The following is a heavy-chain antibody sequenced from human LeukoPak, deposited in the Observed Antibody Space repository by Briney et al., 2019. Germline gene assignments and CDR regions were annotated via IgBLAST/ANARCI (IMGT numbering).Heavy chain of an antibody. J-gene: IGHJ5*02. D-gene: IGHD3-10*01. CDR1: GFTFTSSA. CDR2: IIPIFGTA. Sequence: GTSVKVSCKASGFTFTSSAMQWVRQAPGQGLEWMGGIIPIFGTANYAQKFQGRVTITADKSTSTAYMELSSLRSEDTAVYYCASGGVSSGTMVRGVITSGFDPWGQGTLVTVSS. CDR3: ASGGVSSGTMVRGVITSGFDP. V-gene: IGHV1-69*06.